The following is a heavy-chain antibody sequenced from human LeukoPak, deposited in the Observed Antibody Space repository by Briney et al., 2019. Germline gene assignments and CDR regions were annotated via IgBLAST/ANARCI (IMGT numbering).Heavy chain of an antibody. CDR1: GFTFSSYW. D-gene: IGHD6-13*01. J-gene: IGHJ5*02. CDR2: IKQDGSEK. CDR3: AKARSGSLSS. Sequence: PGGSLRLSCAASGFTFSSYWMSWVRQAPGKGLEWVANIKQDGSEKYYVDSVKGRFTTSRDNAKNSLYLQMNSLRAEDMALYYCAKARSGSLSSWGQGTLVTVSS. V-gene: IGHV3-7*03.